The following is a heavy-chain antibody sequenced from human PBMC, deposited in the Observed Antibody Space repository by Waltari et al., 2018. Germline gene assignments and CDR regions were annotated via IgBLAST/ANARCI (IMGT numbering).Heavy chain of an antibody. D-gene: IGHD2-2*01. CDR2: IIPIFGTA. J-gene: IGHJ4*02. Sequence: QVQLVQSGAEVKKPGSSVKVSCKASGGTFSSYAISWVRQALGQGLEWMGGIIPIFGTANYAQNFQGRVTMTGNTSISTAYMELSSLRSEDTAVYYCAIYQLLGVYWGQGTLVTVSS. V-gene: IGHV1-69*06. CDR3: AIYQLLGVY. CDR1: GGTFSSYA.